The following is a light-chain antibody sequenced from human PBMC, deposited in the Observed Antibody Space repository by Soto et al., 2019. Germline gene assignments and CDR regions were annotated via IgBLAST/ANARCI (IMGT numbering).Light chain of an antibody. CDR2: GAS. CDR3: QHYTNWPLT. CDR1: QSVNSN. J-gene: IGKJ4*01. V-gene: IGKV3-15*01. Sequence: EIVMTQSPATLSVSPGESATLSCRASQSVNSNLAWYQQRPGQAPRLLIFGASTRASGVPVRFSGGGSGTEFTLTHSSLQSEDFAVYYCQHYTNWPLTFAGGTKVESK.